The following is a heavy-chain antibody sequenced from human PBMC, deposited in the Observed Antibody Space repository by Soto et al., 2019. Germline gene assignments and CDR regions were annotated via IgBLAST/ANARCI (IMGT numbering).Heavy chain of an antibody. V-gene: IGHV3-9*01. D-gene: IGHD1-1*01. CDR1: GFTFDDYA. Sequence: EVQLVESGGGLVQPGRSLRLSCAASGFTFDDYAMHWVRQVPGKGREWISGISWDSGTLGYADSVKGRFIIYRDDAKKYLFVQMNSLRGEDTAFYYCAQGRYPTMARPLDQWGQGTLVTVSS. J-gene: IGHJ5*02. CDR2: ISWDSGTL. CDR3: AQGRYPTMARPLDQ.